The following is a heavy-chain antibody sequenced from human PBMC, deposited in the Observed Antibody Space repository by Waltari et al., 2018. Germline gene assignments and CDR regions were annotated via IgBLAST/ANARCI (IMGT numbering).Heavy chain of an antibody. CDR1: GGSLSSGSYY. V-gene: IGHV4-61*09. Sequence: QVQLQESGPGLVKPSQTLSLTCTVSGGSLSSGSYYWSWIRQPAGKGLEWIGYIYTSGCTNYNPSLKSRVTISVDTSKNQFSLKLSSVTAADTAVYYCARGVRYYDSSGSPRDWGQGTLVTVSS. J-gene: IGHJ4*02. D-gene: IGHD3-22*01. CDR3: ARGVRYYDSSGSPRD. CDR2: IYTSGCT.